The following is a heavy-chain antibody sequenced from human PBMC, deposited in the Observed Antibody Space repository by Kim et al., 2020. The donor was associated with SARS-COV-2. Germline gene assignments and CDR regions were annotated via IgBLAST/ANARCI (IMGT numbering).Heavy chain of an antibody. Sequence: SETLSLTCTVSGGSISSYYWSWIRQPPGKGLEWIGYIYYSGSTNYNPSLKSRVTISVDTSKNQFSLKLSSVTAADTAVYYCARRRGIVGALDYWGQGTLVTVSS. CDR1: GGSISSYY. J-gene: IGHJ4*02. D-gene: IGHD1-26*01. CDR2: IYYSGST. V-gene: IGHV4-59*08. CDR3: ARRRGIVGALDY.